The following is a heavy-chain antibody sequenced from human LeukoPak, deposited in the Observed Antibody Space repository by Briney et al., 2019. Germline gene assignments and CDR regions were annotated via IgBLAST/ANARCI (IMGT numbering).Heavy chain of an antibody. CDR2: IYYSGST. J-gene: IGHJ3*02. CDR3: ARDFHRGFSGYEAFDI. D-gene: IGHD5-12*01. Sequence: SETLSLTCTVSGGSISSSSYYWGWIRQPPGKGLEWIGSIYYSGSTYYNPSLKSRVTMSVDTSKNQFSLKLRSVTAADTAVYYCARDFHRGFSGYEAFDIRGQGTMVTVSS. V-gene: IGHV4-39*07. CDR1: GGSISSSSYY.